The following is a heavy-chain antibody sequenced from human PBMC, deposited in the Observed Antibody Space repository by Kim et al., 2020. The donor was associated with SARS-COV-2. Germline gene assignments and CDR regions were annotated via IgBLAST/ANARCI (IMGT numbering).Heavy chain of an antibody. CDR3: AKDQRDYDVLTAYLYCFDV. J-gene: IGHJ4*01. D-gene: IGHD3-9*01. Sequence: GRFTISRDRSKNTLLLQMNSLRVEDTAVYYCAKDQRDYDVLTAYLYCFDVWGHGTLVTVSS. V-gene: IGHV3-23*01.